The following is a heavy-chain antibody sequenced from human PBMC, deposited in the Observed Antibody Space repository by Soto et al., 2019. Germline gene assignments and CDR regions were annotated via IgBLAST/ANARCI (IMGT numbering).Heavy chain of an antibody. D-gene: IGHD4-4*01. CDR2: IIPIFGTA. Sequence: ASVKVSCKASGGTFSSYAISWVRQAPGQGLEWVGGIIPIFGTANYAQKFQGRVTITADESTSTAYMELSSLRSEDTAVYYCARLQDDYSNPRNAFDIWGQGTMVTVSS. CDR3: ARLQDDYSNPRNAFDI. J-gene: IGHJ3*02. V-gene: IGHV1-69*13. CDR1: GGTFSSYA.